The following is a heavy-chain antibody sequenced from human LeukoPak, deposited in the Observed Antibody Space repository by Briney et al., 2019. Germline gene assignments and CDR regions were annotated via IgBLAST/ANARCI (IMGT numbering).Heavy chain of an antibody. Sequence: SETLSLTCAVSGGSISSGGYSWSWIRQPPGKGLEWIGYIYHSGSTYYNPSLKSRVTISVDTSKNQFSLKLSSVTAADAAVYYCARDRHTAMVKGLGAFDIWGQGTMVTVSS. CDR2: IYHSGST. CDR3: ARDRHTAMVKGLGAFDI. J-gene: IGHJ3*02. D-gene: IGHD5-18*01. CDR1: GGSISSGGYS. V-gene: IGHV4-30-2*05.